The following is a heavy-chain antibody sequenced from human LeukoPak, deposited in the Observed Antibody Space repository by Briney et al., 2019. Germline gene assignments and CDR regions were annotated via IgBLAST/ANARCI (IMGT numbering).Heavy chain of an antibody. CDR1: RCTFTGYY. D-gene: IGHD4/OR15-4a*01. V-gene: IGHV1-2*06. CDR2: INLNRGGT. Sequence: ASVKVSCKDSRCTFTGYYMHWVRQAPGQVLEWMGRINLNRGGTKYAQKFQGRVTITRDTSISTAYMELSRLRSDDTAVYYCASDLTKRAFDYWGQGTLVTVSS. J-gene: IGHJ4*02. CDR3: ASDLTKRAFDY.